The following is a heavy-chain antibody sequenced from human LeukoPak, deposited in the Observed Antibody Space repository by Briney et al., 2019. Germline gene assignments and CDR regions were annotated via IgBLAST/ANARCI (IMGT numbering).Heavy chain of an antibody. CDR3: VRVNRGYSYGYYDY. D-gene: IGHD5-18*01. CDR1: GFTFSPYW. J-gene: IGHJ4*02. Sequence: PGGSLRLSCAASGFTFSPYWMHWVRQAPGKGLVWVSRINSDGSTTSYADSVRGRFTISRDNAKNTLYLQMNSLRAEDTAVYYCVRVNRGYSYGYYDYWGQGTLVTVSS. CDR2: INSDGSTT. V-gene: IGHV3-74*01.